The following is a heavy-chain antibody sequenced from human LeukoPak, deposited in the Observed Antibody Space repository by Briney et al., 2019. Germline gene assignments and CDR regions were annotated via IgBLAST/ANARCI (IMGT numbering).Heavy chain of an antibody. CDR3: ARELKVGNTGYYFDY. D-gene: IGHD2/OR15-2a*01. Sequence: KPSETLSLTCTVSRGSISDYYWSWIRQPPGEGLEWIGYIYYSESTNYNPSLKSRVTISLDTSKNQFSLNLNSVTAADTAVYYCARELKVGNTGYYFDYWGQGTLVTVSS. V-gene: IGHV4-59*01. CDR1: RGSISDYY. CDR2: IYYSEST. J-gene: IGHJ4*02.